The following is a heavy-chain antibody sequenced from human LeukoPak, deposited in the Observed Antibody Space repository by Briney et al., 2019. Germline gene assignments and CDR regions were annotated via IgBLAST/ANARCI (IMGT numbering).Heavy chain of an antibody. V-gene: IGHV3-7*03. Sequence: PGVSLRLSCAASGFTFSSYWMRWVRQAPGKGLEGVANIKQDGSEKYYVDSVKGRFTISRDNAKSSLYLQMNSLRAEATAVYYCARFSGYDYWGQGTLVTVSS. D-gene: IGHD3-10*01. CDR2: IKQDGSEK. CDR1: GFTFSSYW. CDR3: ARFSGYDY. J-gene: IGHJ4*02.